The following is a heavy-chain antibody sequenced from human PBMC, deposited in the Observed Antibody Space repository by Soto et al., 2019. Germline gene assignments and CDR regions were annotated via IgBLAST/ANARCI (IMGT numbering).Heavy chain of an antibody. J-gene: IGHJ4*02. D-gene: IGHD3-16*01. V-gene: IGHV4-4*07. CDR2: IYTSGST. Sequence: SETLSLTCTVSGGSISSYYWSWIRQPAGKGLEWIGRIYTSGSTNYNPSLKSRVTMSVDTAKNQFSLKLSSVTAAATAVYYCAGYTMNYDYPDYWGQGTLVTVSS. CDR3: AGYTMNYDYPDY. CDR1: GGSISSYY.